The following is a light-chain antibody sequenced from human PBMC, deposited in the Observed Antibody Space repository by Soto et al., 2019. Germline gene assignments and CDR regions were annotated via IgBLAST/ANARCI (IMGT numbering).Light chain of an antibody. CDR3: MQGTHWPYT. CDR1: LSLFYSDGNTY. V-gene: IGKV2-30*01. J-gene: IGKJ2*01. Sequence: DVVMTQSPLSLPVTLGQPASISCRSSLSLFYSDGNTYLNWSQQRPGQSPRRLIYKVSNRDSGVPDRFSGSGSGTDFTLQISRVEAEDVGVYYCMQGTHWPYTFGEGTKLEIK. CDR2: KVS.